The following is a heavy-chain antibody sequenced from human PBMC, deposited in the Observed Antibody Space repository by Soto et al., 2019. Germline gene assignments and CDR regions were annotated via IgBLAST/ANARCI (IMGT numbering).Heavy chain of an antibody. Sequence: QVQLQQWGAGLLKPSETLSLSCAVYGGSFSGYYWYWIRQPPGKGLEWIGEINHSGSTNYNPSLKSRVTISVDTSKNQFSLKLSSVTAADTAMYYCARGWGRIFDYWGQGTPVTVSS. J-gene: IGHJ4*02. CDR3: ARGWGRIFDY. V-gene: IGHV4-34*01. CDR1: GGSFSGYY. CDR2: INHSGST. D-gene: IGHD7-27*01.